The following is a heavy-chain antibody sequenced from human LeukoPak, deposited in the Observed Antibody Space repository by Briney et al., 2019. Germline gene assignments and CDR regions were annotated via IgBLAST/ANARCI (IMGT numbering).Heavy chain of an antibody. CDR2: IYYSGST. CDR1: GGSISSSSYY. V-gene: IGHV4-39*07. CDR3: ARVQSNYYGSGSYYPFDY. Sequence: SETLSLTCTVSGGSISSSSYYWGWIRQPPGKGLEWIGSIYYSGSTYYNPSLKSRVTISVDTSKNQFSLKLSSVTAADTAVYYCARVQSNYYGSGSYYPFDYWGQGTLVTVSS. J-gene: IGHJ4*02. D-gene: IGHD3-10*01.